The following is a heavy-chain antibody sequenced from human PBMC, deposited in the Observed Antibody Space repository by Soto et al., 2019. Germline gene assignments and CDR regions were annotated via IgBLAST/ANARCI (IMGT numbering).Heavy chain of an antibody. CDR2: MNPNSGNT. J-gene: IGHJ6*02. CDR3: ARGRNGMDV. V-gene: IGHV1-8*01. Sequence: QVQLVQSGAEVKKPGASVKVSCKASGDTFTNYDIKWVRQATGQGLEWMGWMNPNSGNTGYAQKFQGRVTMTRNTSISTGYMELSSLSSEDTVVYYCARGRNGMDVWGQGTTVTVSS. CDR1: GDTFTNYD.